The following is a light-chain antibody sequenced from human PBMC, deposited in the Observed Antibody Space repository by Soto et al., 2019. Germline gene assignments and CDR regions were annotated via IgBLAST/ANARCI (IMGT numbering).Light chain of an antibody. CDR3: HQHGN. V-gene: IGKV3-11*01. Sequence: EIVLTQSPATLSLSPGERATLSCRASQSVSRNLAWYQQKPGQAPRLLIYDASNRATGIPARFSGSGSGTDFTLTISSLEPEDFAVYYCHQHGNFGLGTRLEIK. CDR1: QSVSRN. J-gene: IGKJ5*01. CDR2: DAS.